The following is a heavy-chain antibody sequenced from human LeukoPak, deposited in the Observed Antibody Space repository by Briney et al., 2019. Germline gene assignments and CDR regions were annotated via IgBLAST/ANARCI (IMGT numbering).Heavy chain of an antibody. V-gene: IGHV3-33*01. CDR3: ARGSKTAGGTLDY. CDR2: IWYDGSNK. Sequence: GGSLRLSCAVSRFSFSSYAMHWVRQAPGKGLEWVAVIWYDGSNKYYTDSVKGRFTISRDNSKNTVYLQMNSLRAEDTAEYFCARGSKTAGGTLDYWGQGTLVTVSS. J-gene: IGHJ4*02. CDR1: RFSFSSYA. D-gene: IGHD6-13*01.